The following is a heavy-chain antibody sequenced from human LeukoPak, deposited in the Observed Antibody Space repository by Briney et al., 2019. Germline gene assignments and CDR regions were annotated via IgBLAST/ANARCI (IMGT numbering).Heavy chain of an antibody. D-gene: IGHD6-13*01. Sequence: SETLSLTCAVYGGSFSGYYWSWVRQPPGKGLEWIGEINHSGSTNYNPSLKSRLTISVDTSKNQFSLKLSSVTAADTAVYYCARGPYSSSYYYYYYSYMDVWGKGTTVTVSS. CDR3: ARGPYSSSYYYYYYSYMDV. CDR1: GGSFSGYY. V-gene: IGHV4-34*01. CDR2: INHSGST. J-gene: IGHJ6*03.